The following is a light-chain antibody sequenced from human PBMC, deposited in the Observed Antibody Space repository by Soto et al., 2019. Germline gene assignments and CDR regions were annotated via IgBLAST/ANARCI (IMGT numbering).Light chain of an antibody. CDR2: AAS. J-gene: IGKJ4*01. CDR3: QRYNSALLT. V-gene: IGKV1-27*01. CDR1: QGISDY. Sequence: DIQMTQSPSSLSASVGDRVTITCRASQGISDYLVWYQQKPGKVPKVLIYAASTLQSGVPSRFSGSGSGTDFSLTISRLQPEDVATYYCQRYNSALLTFGGGTKVEIK.